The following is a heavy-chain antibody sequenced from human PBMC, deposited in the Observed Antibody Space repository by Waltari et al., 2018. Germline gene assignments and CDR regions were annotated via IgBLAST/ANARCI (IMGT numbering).Heavy chain of an antibody. V-gene: IGHV3-48*03. CDR2: SSSSGSTI. CDR3: ARDQHDYYDSSGYLDY. CDR1: GFTFSSYE. D-gene: IGHD3-22*01. Sequence: EVQLVESGGGLVQPGGSLRLSCAASGFTFSSYEMNWVRQAPGKGREWVSYSSSSGSTIYYADSVKCRFTISRDNAKNSLYLQMNSLRAEDTAVYYCARDQHDYYDSSGYLDYWGQGTLVTVSS. J-gene: IGHJ4*02.